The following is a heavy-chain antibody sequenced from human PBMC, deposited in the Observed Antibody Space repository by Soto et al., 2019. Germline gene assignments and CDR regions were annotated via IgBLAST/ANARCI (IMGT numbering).Heavy chain of an antibody. V-gene: IGHV1-2*04. CDR2: INPNGGGT. J-gene: IGHJ4*02. CDR1: GYTFTGYY. CDR3: ARVGYDFWSGYYSYFFEY. Sequence: QVQLVQSGAEVKKPGASVKVSCKASGYTFTGYYMHWVRQAPGQGLEWVGWINPNGGGTNYAQKFQGWVTMTRDTSITTAYMELSRLTSDDTAVYYCARVGYDFWSGYYSYFFEYWGQGTLVTVSS. D-gene: IGHD3-3*01.